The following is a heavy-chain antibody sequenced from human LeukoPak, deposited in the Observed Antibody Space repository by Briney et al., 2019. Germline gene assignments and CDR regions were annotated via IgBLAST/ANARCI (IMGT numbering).Heavy chain of an antibody. CDR2: ISSSSSYI. D-gene: IGHD6-13*01. V-gene: IGHV3-21*01. J-gene: IGHJ5*02. CDR3: AGGSSSWYSWFDP. Sequence: GGSLRLSCGASGFTFSSYRMNWVRQAPGKGLEWVSSISSSSSYIYYADSVKGRFTISRDNAKNSLYLQMNSLRAEDTAVYYCAGGSSSWYSWFDPWGQGTLVSVSS. CDR1: GFTFSSYR.